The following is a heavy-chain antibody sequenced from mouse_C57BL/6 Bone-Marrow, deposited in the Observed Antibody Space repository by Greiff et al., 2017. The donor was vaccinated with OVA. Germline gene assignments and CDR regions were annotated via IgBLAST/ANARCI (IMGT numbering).Heavy chain of an antibody. D-gene: IGHD2-5*01. CDR2: IYPRDGST. V-gene: IGHV1-78*01. CDR3: ARSRGYYSNYYAMDY. CDR1: GYTFTDHT. J-gene: IGHJ4*01. Sequence: QVQLQQSDAELVKPGASVKISCKVSGYTFTDHTIHWMKQRPEQGLEWIGYIYPRDGSTKYNEKFKGKATLTADKSYSTAYMQLNSLTSEDSAVYFCARSRGYYSNYYAMDYWGQGTSVTVSS.